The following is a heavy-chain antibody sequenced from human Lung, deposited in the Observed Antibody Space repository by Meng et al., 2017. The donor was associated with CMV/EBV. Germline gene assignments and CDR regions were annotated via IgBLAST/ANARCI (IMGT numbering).Heavy chain of an antibody. CDR1: GGSSSGYD. J-gene: IGHJ4*02. CDR2: INHRGST. V-gene: IGHV4-34*01. CDR3: ARGSTSVTMIVVVITAASLAYDS. Sequence: SXTLSLXCAVYGGSSSGYDWSWIRQSPGKGLEWIGEINHRGSTNYNPSLKSRLTISVDTSKNQFSLKLNSVTAADTAVYYCARGSTSVTMIVVVITAASLAYDSWGQGTXVTVSS. D-gene: IGHD3-22*01.